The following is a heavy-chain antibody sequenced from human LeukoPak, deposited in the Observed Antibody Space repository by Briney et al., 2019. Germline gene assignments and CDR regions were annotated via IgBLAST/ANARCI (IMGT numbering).Heavy chain of an antibody. V-gene: IGHV4-39*07. CDR3: WTTYYDFWSGYFHFDY. D-gene: IGHD3-3*01. Sequence: SETLSLTCIVSGGSISSSSYYWGWNRQPPGKGLEWIGSIYYSGSTYYNPSLKSRVTISVDTSKNQFSLKLSSVTAADTAVYYCWTTYYDFWSGYFHFDYWGQGTLVTVSS. CDR1: GGSISSSSYY. CDR2: IYYSGST. J-gene: IGHJ4*02.